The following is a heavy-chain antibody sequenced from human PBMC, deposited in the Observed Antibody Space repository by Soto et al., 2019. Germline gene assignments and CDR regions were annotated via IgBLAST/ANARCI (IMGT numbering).Heavy chain of an antibody. Sequence: SETLSLTCTVSGGSISSGDYYWSWIRQPPGKGLEWIGYIYYSGSTYYNPSLKSRVTISVDTSKNQFPLKLSSVTAADTAVYYCASSYDYSPLLDYWGQGTLVTVSS. CDR1: GGSISSGDYY. CDR2: IYYSGST. J-gene: IGHJ4*02. CDR3: ASSYDYSPLLDY. V-gene: IGHV4-30-4*01. D-gene: IGHD3-22*01.